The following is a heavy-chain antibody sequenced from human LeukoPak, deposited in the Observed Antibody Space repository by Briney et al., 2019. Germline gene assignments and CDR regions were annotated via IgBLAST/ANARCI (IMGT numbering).Heavy chain of an antibody. CDR1: GFTVSNNF. CDR2: IYSGGET. J-gene: IGHJ4*02. Sequence: SGRSLRLSCAASGFTVSNNFMRWVRQAPGKGLEWVSLIYSGGETRYADSVKGRFTISRDNSKNTLYLQMDSLRAEDTAVYYCARHPFARPFDYWGQGALVTVSS. V-gene: IGHV3-53*01. CDR3: ARHPFARPFDY.